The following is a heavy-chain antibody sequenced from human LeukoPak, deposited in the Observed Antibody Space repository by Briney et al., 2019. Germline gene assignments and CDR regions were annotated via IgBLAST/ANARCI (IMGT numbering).Heavy chain of an antibody. CDR1: GFTFSSYS. Sequence: PGGSLRLSCAASGFTFSSYSMNWVRQAPGKGLEWVSSISSSSSYIYYADSVKGRFTISRDNAKNSLYLQMNSLRAEDTAVYYCARVRPSNDSSGYYDYWGQGTLVTVSS. J-gene: IGHJ4*02. CDR3: ARVRPSNDSSGYYDY. CDR2: ISSSSSYI. V-gene: IGHV3-21*01. D-gene: IGHD3-22*01.